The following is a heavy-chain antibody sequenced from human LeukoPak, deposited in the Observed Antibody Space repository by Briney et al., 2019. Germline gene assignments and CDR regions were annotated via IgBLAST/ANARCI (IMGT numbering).Heavy chain of an antibody. CDR1: GGSISSGGYS. CDR2: IYHSGST. CDR3: ARVSHQLLYDY. D-gene: IGHD2-2*01. Sequence: PSQTLSLTCAVSGGSISSGGYSWSWIRQPPGKGLEWIGYIYHSGSTYYNPSLKSRVTISVDRSKNQFSLKLSSVTAADTAVYYCARVSHQLLYDYWGQGTLVTASS. V-gene: IGHV4-30-2*01. J-gene: IGHJ4*02.